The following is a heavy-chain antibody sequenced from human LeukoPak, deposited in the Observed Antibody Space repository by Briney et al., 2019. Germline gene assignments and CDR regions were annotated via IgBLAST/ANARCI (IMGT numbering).Heavy chain of an antibody. CDR1: GFTFSNAW. CDR2: IKSKTDGGTT. J-gene: IGHJ4*02. CDR3: TTELSGYCSGGSCYQYYFDY. D-gene: IGHD2-15*01. Sequence: GGSLRLSCAASGFTFSNAWMSWVRQAPGKGLKWVGRIKSKTDGGTTDYAAPVKGRFTISRDDSKNTLYLQMNSLKTEDTAVYYCTTELSGYCSGGSCYQYYFDYWGQGTLVTVSS. V-gene: IGHV3-15*01.